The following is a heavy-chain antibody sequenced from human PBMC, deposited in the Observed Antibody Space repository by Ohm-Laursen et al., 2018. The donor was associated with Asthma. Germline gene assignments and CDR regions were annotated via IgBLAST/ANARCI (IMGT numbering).Heavy chain of an antibody. V-gene: IGHV3-30-3*01. D-gene: IGHD3-3*01. CDR1: GFTFSSYA. J-gene: IGHJ4*02. CDR3: ARDVMEWYLPAFDF. Sequence: SLRLSCAASGFTFSSYAMHWVRQAPGKGLEWVAVGGSYYDGGFKYYADSVNGRFTVSRDDSKNNLYLQMNRLSPDDPAVYYCARDVMEWYLPAFDFWGQGTLVTVSS. CDR2: GGSYYDGGFK.